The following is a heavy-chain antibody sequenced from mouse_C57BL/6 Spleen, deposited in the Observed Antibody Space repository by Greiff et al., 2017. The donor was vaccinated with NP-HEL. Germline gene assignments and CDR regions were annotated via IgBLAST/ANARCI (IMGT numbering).Heavy chain of an antibody. Sequence: QVQLQQSGPELVKPGASVKISCKASGYAFSSSWMNWVKQRPGKGLEWIGRIYPGDGDTNYNGKFKGKATLTADKSSSTAYMQLSSLTSEDSAVYFCARGYREFRNYAMDYWGQGTSVTVSS. CDR2: IYPGDGDT. J-gene: IGHJ4*01. CDR3: ARGYREFRNYAMDY. V-gene: IGHV1-82*01. D-gene: IGHD1-2*01. CDR1: GYAFSSSW.